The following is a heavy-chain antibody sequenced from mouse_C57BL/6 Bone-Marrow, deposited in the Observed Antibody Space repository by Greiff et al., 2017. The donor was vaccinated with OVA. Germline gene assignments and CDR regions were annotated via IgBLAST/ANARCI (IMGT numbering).Heavy chain of an antibody. Sequence: QVQLQQSGPELVKPGASVKISCKASGYAFSSSWMNWVKQRPGKGLEWIGRIYPGAGDTNYNGKFKGKATLTADKSSSTAYMQLSIRTSEDSAVYFCARRPPIYYYGMDYWGQGTSVTVSS. D-gene: IGHD6-5*01. CDR2: IYPGAGDT. CDR3: ARRPPIYYYGMDY. J-gene: IGHJ4*01. V-gene: IGHV1-82*01. CDR1: GYAFSSSW.